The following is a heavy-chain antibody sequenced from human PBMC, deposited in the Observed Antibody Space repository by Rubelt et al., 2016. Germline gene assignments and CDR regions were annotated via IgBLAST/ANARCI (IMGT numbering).Heavy chain of an antibody. J-gene: IGHJ2*01. D-gene: IGHD1-26*01. CDR2: ITNRGST. CDR3: ARDGAGNWYFDL. Sequence: QVQLQQWGAGLLKPSETLSLTCAVYGGSFSGYYWSWIRQPPGKGLEWIGEITNRGSTTYNPSLRVRVTISVDTSKNQFSLKLSCVTAADTAVYYCARDGAGNWYFDLWGRGTLVTVSS. CDR1: GGSFSGYY. V-gene: IGHV4-34*01.